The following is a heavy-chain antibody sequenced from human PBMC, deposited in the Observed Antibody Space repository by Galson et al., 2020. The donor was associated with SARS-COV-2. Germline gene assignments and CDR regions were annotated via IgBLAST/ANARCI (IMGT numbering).Heavy chain of an antibody. D-gene: IGHD3-10*01. V-gene: IGHV3-11*01. CDR2: ITCSGSSM. CDR3: ARERSSGSYLNL. J-gene: IGHJ3*01. CDR1: GFAFNNFY. Sequence: GESLKISCAASGFAFNNFYMTCIRQAPGKGLEWVSYITCSGSSMYYADSVKGRFTISRDNAKKSVYLQMNSLTAEDTAVYYCARERSSGSYLNLWGQGTMVTVSS.